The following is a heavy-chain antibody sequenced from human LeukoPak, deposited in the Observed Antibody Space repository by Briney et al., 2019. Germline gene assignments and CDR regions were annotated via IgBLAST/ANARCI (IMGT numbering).Heavy chain of an antibody. CDR3: ARDRISGSSIWYEFDY. V-gene: IGHV3-21*01. D-gene: IGHD6-13*01. CDR1: GFXFSDYL. Sequence: PGGSLRLSCVASGFXFSDYLMSWVRQAPGKGLEWVSSISSSSSYIYYADSVKGRFTISRDNAKNSLYLQMNSLRAEDTAVYYCARDRISGSSIWYEFDYWGQGTLVTVSS. J-gene: IGHJ4*02. CDR2: ISSSSSYI.